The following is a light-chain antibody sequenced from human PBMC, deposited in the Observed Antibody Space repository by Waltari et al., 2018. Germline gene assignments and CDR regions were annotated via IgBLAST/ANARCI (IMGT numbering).Light chain of an antibody. Sequence: QSVLTQSASVSGSPGQSITISCTGTSGDVGAHNYVSWYQQHPGKATQLIIYDVSKRTSGVSNRISASKSGNTASLTISGLQAEDEAHYYCNSYTSSTNVVFGGGTKLTVL. CDR3: NSYTSSTNVV. V-gene: IGLV2-14*03. J-gene: IGLJ2*01. CDR1: SGDVGAHNY. CDR2: DVS.